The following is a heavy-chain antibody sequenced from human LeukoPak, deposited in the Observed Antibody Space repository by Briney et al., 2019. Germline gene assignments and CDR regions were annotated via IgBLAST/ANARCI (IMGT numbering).Heavy chain of an antibody. CDR2: IYYSGST. V-gene: IGHV4-39*07. CDR3: ARVGSTIFGVAYYFDY. D-gene: IGHD3-3*01. CDR1: GGSISSSSYY. Sequence: SETLSLTCTVSGGSISSSSYYWGWIRQPPGKGLEWIGSIYYSGSTNYNPSLKSRVTISVDTSKNQFSLKLSSVTAADTAVYYCARVGSTIFGVAYYFDYWGQGTLVTVSS. J-gene: IGHJ4*02.